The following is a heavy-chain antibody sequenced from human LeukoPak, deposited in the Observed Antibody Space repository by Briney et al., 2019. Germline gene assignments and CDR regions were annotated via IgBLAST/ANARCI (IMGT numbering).Heavy chain of an antibody. D-gene: IGHD3-10*01. Sequence: SETLSLTCTVSGDSISSYYWSWIRQTPEKGLEWIAYISYSGSTNYNPSLKSRVTISVDTSKPQFSLKMNSVTAADTAVYYCARLQRITMAGPDYWYFDLWGRGTLVTVSS. V-gene: IGHV4-59*01. CDR1: GDSISSYY. CDR3: ARLQRITMAGPDYWYFDL. CDR2: ISYSGST. J-gene: IGHJ2*01.